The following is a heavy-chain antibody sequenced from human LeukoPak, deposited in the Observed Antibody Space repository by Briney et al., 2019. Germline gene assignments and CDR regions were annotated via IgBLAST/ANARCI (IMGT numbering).Heavy chain of an antibody. CDR3: ARGLGPMSPSLDY. Sequence: SETLSLTCAVSGESFSYNYWTWVRQPPGKGLEWIGDINHSGRVNYRPSLKSRVTISVDTSKSQFSLKLSAVTAADTAVYYCARGLGPMSPSLDYWGLGSLVTVSS. D-gene: IGHD3-22*01. V-gene: IGHV4-34*01. CDR2: INHSGRV. J-gene: IGHJ4*02. CDR1: GESFSYNY.